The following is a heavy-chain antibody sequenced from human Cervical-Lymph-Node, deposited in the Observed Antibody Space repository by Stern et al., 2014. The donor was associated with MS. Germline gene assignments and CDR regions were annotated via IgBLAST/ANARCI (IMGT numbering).Heavy chain of an antibody. CDR2: ITPGNGNT. V-gene: IGHV1-3*01. J-gene: IGHJ3*02. Sequence: VQLVESGAEVKKTGASVTISCKASGYTFTSYAIHWVRQAPGQRLEWMGWITPGNGNTRYSQKFQDRVTITRDTSASTAYVELSGLRSEDTAVYYCARSIAGYGDFYHGAFDIWGQGTVVTVSS. CDR1: GYTFTSYA. D-gene: IGHD4-17*01. CDR3: ARSIAGYGDFYHGAFDI.